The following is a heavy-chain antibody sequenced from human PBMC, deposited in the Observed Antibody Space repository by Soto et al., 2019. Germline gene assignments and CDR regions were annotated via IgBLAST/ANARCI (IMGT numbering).Heavy chain of an antibody. CDR3: ACIMGGNNPPISSSSYYGMDV. Sequence: QLQLQESGPGLVKPSETLSLTCTVSGGSISSSSYYWGWIRQHPGKGLEWIGSIYYSGSTYYNPSLKSRVTISVDTSKNQFSLKLSSVTAADTAVYYCACIMGGNNPPISSSSYYGMDVWGQGTTVTVSS. D-gene: IGHD6-6*01. CDR2: IYYSGST. V-gene: IGHV4-39*01. J-gene: IGHJ6*02. CDR1: GGSISSSSYY.